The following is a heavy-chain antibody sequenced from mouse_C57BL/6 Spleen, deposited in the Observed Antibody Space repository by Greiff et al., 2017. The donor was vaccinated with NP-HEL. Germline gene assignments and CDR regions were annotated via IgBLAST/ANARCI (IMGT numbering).Heavy chain of an antibody. CDR2: IDPSDSET. CDR1: GYTFTSYW. V-gene: IGHV1-52*01. J-gene: IGHJ2*01. D-gene: IGHD1-1*01. CDR3: ARRAITTVAFDY. Sequence: QVQLQQPGAELVRPGSSVKLSCKASGYTFTSYWMHWVKQRPIQGLEWIGNIDPSDSETHYNQKFKDKATLTVDKSSSTAYMQLSSLTSEDSAVYYCARRAITTVAFDYWGQGTTLTVSS.